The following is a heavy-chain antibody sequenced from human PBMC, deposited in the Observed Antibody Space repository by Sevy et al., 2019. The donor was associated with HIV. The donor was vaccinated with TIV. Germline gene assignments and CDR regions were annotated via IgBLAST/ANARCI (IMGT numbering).Heavy chain of an antibody. CDR1: GGSISSYY. D-gene: IGHD3-9*01. V-gene: IGHV4-59*13. CDR2: IHYRGRT. J-gene: IGHJ3*02. Sequence: SETLSLTCTVSGGSISSYYWSWIRQPPGKGLEWIGHIHYRGRTTYNPSFKSRVTISVDTSKIHFSLRLIFVTAADTAVYYCARYDILTGHSDVFDIWGQGTMVTVSS. CDR3: ARYDILTGHSDVFDI.